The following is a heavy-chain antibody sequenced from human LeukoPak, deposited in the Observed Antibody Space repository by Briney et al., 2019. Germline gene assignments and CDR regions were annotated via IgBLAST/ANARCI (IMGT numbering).Heavy chain of an antibody. CDR3: AKSLRLGELSVFDS. J-gene: IGHJ4*02. CDR1: GFKFDDYA. D-gene: IGHD3-16*02. Sequence: GGSLRLSCAASGFKFDDYAMHWVRQAPGKGLEWVGGISWNSAAIGSADSVKGRVTTSRDNARNSLYLQIYSLRPGDTALYYCAKSLRLGELSVFDSWGQGTLVTVSS. V-gene: IGHV3-9*01. CDR2: ISWNSAAI.